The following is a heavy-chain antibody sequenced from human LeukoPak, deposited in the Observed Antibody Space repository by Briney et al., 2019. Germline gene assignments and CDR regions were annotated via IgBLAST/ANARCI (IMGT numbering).Heavy chain of an antibody. V-gene: IGHV1-69*13. CDR3: ARDYCSSTSCLFDY. J-gene: IGHJ4*02. CDR2: IIPIFGTA. CDR1: GGTFSSYA. D-gene: IGHD2-2*01. Sequence: ASVKVSCKASGGTFSSYAISWVRQAPGQGLEWMGGIIPIFGTANYAQKFQGRVTITADESTSTAYMELSSLRSDDTAVYYCARDYCSSTSCLFDYWGQGTLVTVSS.